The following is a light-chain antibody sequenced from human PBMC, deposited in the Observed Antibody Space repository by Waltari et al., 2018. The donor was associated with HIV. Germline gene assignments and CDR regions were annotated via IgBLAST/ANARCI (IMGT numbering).Light chain of an antibody. CDR3: QAWDTSVWV. V-gene: IGLV3-1*01. J-gene: IGLJ3*02. CDR1: KLGDQY. CDR2: EDT. Sequence: SYELTQSPSLSVSPGQTASITCSGDKLGDQYACWYQQKPGQSPVLVIYEDTKRPPGIPERFSGSSSGNTATLTIRGTQAVDAADYYCQAWDTSVWVFGGGTKLTVL.